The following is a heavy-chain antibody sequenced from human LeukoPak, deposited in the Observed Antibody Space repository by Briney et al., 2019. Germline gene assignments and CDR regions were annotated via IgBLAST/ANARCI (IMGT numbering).Heavy chain of an antibody. CDR2: IIAYNGNT. J-gene: IGHJ4*02. CDR3: ARLVDDSSGTYWFYFDS. V-gene: IGHV1-18*01. CDR1: DYTFTNYG. D-gene: IGHD3-22*01. Sequence: GASVKVSCKASDYTFTNYGINWVRQAPGQGLEGMGWIIAYNGNTNYAQKVQGRGTMTIDTSTTTGYMELRSLRSDDTAVSYCARLVDDSSGTYWFYFDSWGQGTLVTVSS.